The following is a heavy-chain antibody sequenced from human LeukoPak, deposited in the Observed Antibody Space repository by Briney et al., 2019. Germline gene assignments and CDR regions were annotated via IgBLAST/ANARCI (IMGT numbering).Heavy chain of an antibody. CDR1: GFTFSSYA. J-gene: IGHJ5*02. CDR3: ARGSCSSTSCSGGFDP. Sequence: PGGSLRLSCAASGFTFSSYAMNWVRQAPGKGLEWVSSISSSSSSINNADSVNGRFTISRDNTKKSLYLQMNSLRAEDTAVYYCARGSCSSTSCSGGFDPWGQGTLVTVSS. CDR2: ISSSSSSI. D-gene: IGHD2-2*01. V-gene: IGHV3-21*04.